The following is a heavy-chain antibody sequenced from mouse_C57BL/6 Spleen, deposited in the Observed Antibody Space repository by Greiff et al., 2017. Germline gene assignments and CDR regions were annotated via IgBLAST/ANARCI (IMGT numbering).Heavy chain of an antibody. D-gene: IGHD1-1*01. CDR2: IDPEDGDT. V-gene: IGHV14-1*01. J-gene: IGHJ3*01. CDR3: TRGLRYAWFAY. Sequence: EVQLQPSGAELVRPGASVKLSCTASGFNIKDYYMHWVKQRPEQGLEWIGRIDPEDGDTEYAPKFQGKATMTADTSSNTAYLQLSSLTSEDTAVYYCTRGLRYAWFAYWGQGTLVTVSA. CDR1: GFNIKDYY.